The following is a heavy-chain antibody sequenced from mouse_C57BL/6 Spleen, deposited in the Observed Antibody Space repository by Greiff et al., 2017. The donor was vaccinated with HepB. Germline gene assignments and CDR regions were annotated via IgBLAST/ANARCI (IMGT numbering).Heavy chain of an antibody. Sequence: VQLQQPGAELVRPGSSVKLSCKASGYTFTSYWMHWVKQRPIQGLEWIGNIDPSDSETHYNQKFKDKATLTVDKSSSTAYMQLSSLTSEDSAVYYCARGEYYGSSYWFAYWGQGTLVTVSA. CDR2: IDPSDSET. J-gene: IGHJ3*01. CDR3: ARGEYYGSSYWFAY. CDR1: GYTFTSYW. V-gene: IGHV1-52*01. D-gene: IGHD1-1*01.